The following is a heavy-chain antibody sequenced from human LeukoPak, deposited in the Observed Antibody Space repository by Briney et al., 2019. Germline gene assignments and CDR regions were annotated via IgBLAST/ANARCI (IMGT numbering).Heavy chain of an antibody. CDR2: ISSSSSYI. J-gene: IGHJ5*02. CDR3: ARDYDFVTAAKSPP. V-gene: IGHV3-21*01. CDR1: GFTFSSYS. D-gene: IGHD3-16*01. Sequence: GGSLRLSCAASGFTFSSYSMNWVRQAPGKGLEWVSSISSSSSYIYYADSVKGRFTISRDNAKNSLYLQMNSLRAEDTAVYYCARDYDFVTAAKSPPWGQGTLVTVSS.